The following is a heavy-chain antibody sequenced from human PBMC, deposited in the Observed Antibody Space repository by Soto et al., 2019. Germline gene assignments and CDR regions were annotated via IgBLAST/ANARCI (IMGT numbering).Heavy chain of an antibody. CDR3: ARRYSSSSLPDY. D-gene: IGHD6-6*01. Sequence: GESLKISCKGSGYSFTSYWITWVRQMPGKGLEWMGRIDPSNSYTNYSPSFQGHVTISGDTSISTAYLQWNSLKASDTAIYYCARRYSSSSLPDYRGQGTLVTVSS. J-gene: IGHJ4*02. CDR2: IDPSNSYT. V-gene: IGHV5-10-1*01. CDR1: GYSFTSYW.